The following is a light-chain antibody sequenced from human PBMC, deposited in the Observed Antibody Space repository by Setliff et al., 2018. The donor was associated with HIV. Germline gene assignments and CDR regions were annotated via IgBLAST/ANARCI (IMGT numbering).Light chain of an antibody. V-gene: IGLV2-14*01. Sequence: QSALTQPASVSGSPGQSITISCTGNNSNVGSYNFVSWYQQHPGKAPKFLIYAVSNRPSGISYRFSGSKSGNTASLTISGLQAEDEADYYCSSKRSRNTPYVFGTGTKVTVL. J-gene: IGLJ1*01. CDR2: AVS. CDR3: SSKRSRNTPYV. CDR1: NSNVGSYNF.